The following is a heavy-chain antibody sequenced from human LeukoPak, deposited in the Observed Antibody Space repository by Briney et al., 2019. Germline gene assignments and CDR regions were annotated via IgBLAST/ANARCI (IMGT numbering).Heavy chain of an antibody. Sequence: PSETLSLTCTVSGGSISSYYWSWIRQPPGKGLEWIGYIYYSGSTNYNPSLKSRVTISVDTSKNQFSLKLSSVTAADTAVYYCARGNSRFLEWLSPHLGDYYYYMDVWGKGTTVTVS. J-gene: IGHJ6*03. CDR3: ARGNSRFLEWLSPHLGDYYYYMDV. CDR1: GGSISSYY. CDR2: IYYSGST. D-gene: IGHD3-3*01. V-gene: IGHV4-59*01.